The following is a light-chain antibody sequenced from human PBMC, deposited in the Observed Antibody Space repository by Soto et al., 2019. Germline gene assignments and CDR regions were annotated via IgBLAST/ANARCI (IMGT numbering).Light chain of an antibody. CDR3: QQRSTH. V-gene: IGKV3-11*01. J-gene: IGKJ4*01. CDR2: DAS. Sequence: EIMLTQSPATLSLSPGERGTLSCRASQSVDDHLAWYQQKPGQAPRLLIYDASKRAAGIPARFSGSGSGTDFTLTITTLEPEDFGFYYCQQRSTHFGGGTRV. CDR1: QSVDDH.